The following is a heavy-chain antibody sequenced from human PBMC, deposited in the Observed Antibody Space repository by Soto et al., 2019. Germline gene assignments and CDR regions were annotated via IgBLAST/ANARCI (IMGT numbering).Heavy chain of an antibody. D-gene: IGHD6-13*01. V-gene: IGHV1-69*13. J-gene: IGHJ6*02. CDR2: IIPIFGTA. Sequence: ASVKVSCKASGGTFSSYAISWVRQAPGQGLELMGGIIPIFGTANYAQKFQGRVTITADESTSTAYMELSSLRSEDTAVYYCARDLPGRSSSWYFARDYYYGMDVWGQGTTVTVSS. CDR1: GGTFSSYA. CDR3: ARDLPGRSSSWYFARDYYYGMDV.